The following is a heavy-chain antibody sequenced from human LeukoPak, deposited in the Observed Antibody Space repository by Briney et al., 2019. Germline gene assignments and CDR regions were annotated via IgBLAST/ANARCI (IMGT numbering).Heavy chain of an antibody. CDR3: ATSTKVVRLDSWDS. D-gene: IGHD4-11*01. Sequence: SETLSLTCSVSGYSISTAYYWGWIRQPPGKGLEWIGSIYHSGTTYYNPSLKSRVTLTIDTSKKEVSLKLTSVTAADTSIYFCATSTKVVRLDSWDSWGQGTLVTVSS. CDR2: IYHSGTT. J-gene: IGHJ4*02. V-gene: IGHV4-38-2*02. CDR1: GYSISTAYY.